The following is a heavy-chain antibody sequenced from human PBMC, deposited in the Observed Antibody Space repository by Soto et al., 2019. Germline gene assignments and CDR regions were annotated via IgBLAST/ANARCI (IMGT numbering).Heavy chain of an antibody. D-gene: IGHD3-22*01. CDR1: GYTFTSYA. V-gene: IGHV1-69*13. CDR2: IIPIIGTA. Sequence: GASVKVSCKASGYTFTSYAMHWVRQAPGQGLEWMGGIIPIIGTANYAQKFQGRVTITADESTSTAYMELSSLRSEDTAVYYCARWSTDYYDSSGYYYVRTCYFDYWGQGTLVTVSS. CDR3: ARWSTDYYDSSGYYYVRTCYFDY. J-gene: IGHJ4*02.